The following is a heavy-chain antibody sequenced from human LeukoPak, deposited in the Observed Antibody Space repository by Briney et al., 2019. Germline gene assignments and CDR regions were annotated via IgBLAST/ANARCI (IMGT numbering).Heavy chain of an antibody. Sequence: ASVKVSCKASGYTFTASNIHWVRQAPGHGLEWMGWISPNNGATTYAQNFQGRVIMTRDTSISTAYIELSRLTSDDTAVYFCAREGSSGYWGQGTLVTVSS. CDR2: ISPNNGAT. V-gene: IGHV1-2*02. CDR3: AREGSSGY. CDR1: GYTFTASN. D-gene: IGHD1-26*01. J-gene: IGHJ4*02.